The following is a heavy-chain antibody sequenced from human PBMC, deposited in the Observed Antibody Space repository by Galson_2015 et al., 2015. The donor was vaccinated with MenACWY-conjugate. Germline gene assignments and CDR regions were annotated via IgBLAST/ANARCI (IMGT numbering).Heavy chain of an antibody. D-gene: IGHD2-21*01. CDR3: AKIVRHPVGPYFDS. V-gene: IGHV3-53*01. J-gene: IGHJ4*02. Sequence: SLRLSCAAPGFCVTSHFMGWGRQAPGEGLEWVALLYDDGTSRYADSVKGRFTISSDPLMNSLSLQMHGLSAEDTAMYFCAKIVRHPVGPYFDSWGQGTLVLVSS. CDR1: GFCVTSHF. CDR2: LYDDGTS.